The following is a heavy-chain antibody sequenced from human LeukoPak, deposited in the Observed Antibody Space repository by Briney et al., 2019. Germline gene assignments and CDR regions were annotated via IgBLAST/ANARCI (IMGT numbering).Heavy chain of an antibody. Sequence: GGSLRLSCAASGFTFSSYWMYWVRQAPGKGLEWVSSISSSSSYIYYADSVKGRFTISRDNAKNSLYLQMNSLRAEDTAVYYCARGEGLRLGELSLQWGQGTLVTVSS. V-gene: IGHV3-21*01. D-gene: IGHD3-16*02. J-gene: IGHJ4*02. CDR2: ISSSSSYI. CDR3: ARGEGLRLGELSLQ. CDR1: GFTFSSYW.